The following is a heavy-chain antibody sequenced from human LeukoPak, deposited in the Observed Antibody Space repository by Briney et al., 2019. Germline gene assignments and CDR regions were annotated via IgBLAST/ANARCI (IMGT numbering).Heavy chain of an antibody. CDR1: GGSISSSSYY. V-gene: IGHV4-39*01. J-gene: IGHJ4*02. D-gene: IGHD2-2*01. Sequence: PSETLSLTCTVSGGSISSSSYYWGWIRQPPGKGLEWIGSIYYSGSTYYNPSLKSRVTISVDTSKNQFSLKLSSVTAADTAVYYCARGRGRMAHQYYFDYWGQGTLVTVSS. CDR2: IYYSGST. CDR3: ARGRGRMAHQYYFDY.